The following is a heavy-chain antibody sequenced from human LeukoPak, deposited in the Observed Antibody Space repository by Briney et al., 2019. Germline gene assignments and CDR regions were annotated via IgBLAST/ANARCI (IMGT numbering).Heavy chain of an antibody. J-gene: IGHJ5*02. CDR3: ARGIAVAGIGLHNWFDP. D-gene: IGHD6-19*01. CDR1: GGSFSGYY. Sequence: SETLSLTCAVYGGSFSGYYWSWIRRPPGKGLEWIGEINHSGSTNYNPSLKSRVTISVDTSKNQFSLKLSSVTAADTAVYYCARGIAVAGIGLHNWFDPWGQGTLVTVSS. CDR2: INHSGST. V-gene: IGHV4-34*01.